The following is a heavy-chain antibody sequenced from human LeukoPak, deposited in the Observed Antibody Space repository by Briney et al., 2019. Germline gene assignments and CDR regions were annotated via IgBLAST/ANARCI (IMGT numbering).Heavy chain of an antibody. CDR1: GFTFSSYS. CDR2: ISTSSSYI. CDR3: ARVGEKAFHLWPEIDY. Sequence: PGGSLRLSCVVSGFTFSSYSMNWVRQAPGKGLEWVSCISTSSSYIYYADSVKGRFTISRDNAKNSLYLQMNSLRAEDTAVYYCARVGEKAFHLWPEIDYWGQGTLVTVSS. D-gene: IGHD5-24*01. J-gene: IGHJ4*02. V-gene: IGHV3-21*01.